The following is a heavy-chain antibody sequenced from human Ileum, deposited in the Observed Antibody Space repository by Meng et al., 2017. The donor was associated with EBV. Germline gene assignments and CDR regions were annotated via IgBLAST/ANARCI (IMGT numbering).Heavy chain of an antibody. J-gene: IGHJ5*02. CDR1: GGTLSSAEYV. D-gene: IGHD3-3*01. Sequence: GSGGGWVRPSPSLSLPHTGSGGTLSSAEYVWSWIRQSLGKGLESTGYSYHSGSTYYNASTESRVAISLDTCNTQFSLNLNSVPAVETAVYYCAREHRITDLWCDYLAAWFDPWGQGTLVTVSS. CDR2: SYHSGST. CDR3: AREHRITDLWCDYLAAWFDP. V-gene: IGHV4-30-4*01.